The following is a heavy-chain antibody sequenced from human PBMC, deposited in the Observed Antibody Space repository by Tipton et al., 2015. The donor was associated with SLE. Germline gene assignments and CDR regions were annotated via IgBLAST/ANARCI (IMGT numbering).Heavy chain of an antibody. CDR2: ISWDGGST. J-gene: IGHJ6*02. CDR3: AKDITMVQGVIIQDYYYGMDV. V-gene: IGHV3-43D*04. D-gene: IGHD3-10*01. Sequence: SLRLSCAASGFTFDDYAMHWVRQAPGKGLEWVSLISWDGGSTYYADSVKGRFTISRDNSKNSLYLQMNSLRAEDTALYYCAKDITMVQGVIIQDYYYGMDVWGQGTTVTVSS. CDR1: GFTFDDYA.